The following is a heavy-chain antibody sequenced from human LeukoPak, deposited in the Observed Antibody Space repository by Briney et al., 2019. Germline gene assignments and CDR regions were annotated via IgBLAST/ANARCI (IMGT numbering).Heavy chain of an antibody. CDR2: VSYDGNSK. V-gene: IGHV3-30*14. CDR3: ARDRAYGLGNDY. CDR1: GFTFSDCT. J-gene: IGHJ4*02. Sequence: PGMSLRFSCAASGFTFSDCTMHWVRQAPGKGLEWVAVVSYDGNSKYYADSVKGQFTISRDNSKNTLYLQMNSLRAEDTAVYYCARDRAYGLGNDYWGQGTLVTVSS. D-gene: IGHD7-27*01.